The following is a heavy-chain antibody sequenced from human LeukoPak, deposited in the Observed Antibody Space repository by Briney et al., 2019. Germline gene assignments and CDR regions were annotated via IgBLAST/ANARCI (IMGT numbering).Heavy chain of an antibody. V-gene: IGHV3-11*06. CDR2: ISSSSSCT. D-gene: IGHD2-8*01. Sequence: GGSLRLSCAASGFTFSDYYMSWIRQAPGKGLEWVSYISSSSSCTNYADSVKGRFTISRDNAKNSLYLQMNSLRAEDTAVYYCARVLSRGSFDYWGQGTLVTVSS. CDR1: GFTFSDYY. J-gene: IGHJ4*02. CDR3: ARVLSRGSFDY.